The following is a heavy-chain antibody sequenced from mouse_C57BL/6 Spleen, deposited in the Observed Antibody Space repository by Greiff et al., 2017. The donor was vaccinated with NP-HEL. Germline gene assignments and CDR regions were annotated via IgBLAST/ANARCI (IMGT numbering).Heavy chain of an antibody. CDR3: AREGTGTADY. D-gene: IGHD4-1*01. CDR2: IHPNRGST. Sequence: VQLQQPGAELVKPGASVKLSCKASGYTFTSYWMHWVKQRPGQGLEWIGMIHPNRGSTNYNEKFKSKATLTVDKSSSTAYMQLSSLTSEDSAVYYCAREGTGTADYWGQGTTLTVSS. V-gene: IGHV1-64*01. J-gene: IGHJ2*01. CDR1: GYTFTSYW.